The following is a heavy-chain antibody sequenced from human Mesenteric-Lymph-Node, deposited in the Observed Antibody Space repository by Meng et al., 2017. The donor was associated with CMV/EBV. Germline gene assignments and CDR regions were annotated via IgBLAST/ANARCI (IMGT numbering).Heavy chain of an antibody. CDR3: ARVSSSGSPPYYYYYGMDV. CDR1: GSTFSSYA. V-gene: IGHV3-23*03. Sequence: GESLKISCEASGSTFSSYAMSWVRQAPGKGLEWVSLIYSGGNSTYYSDSVKGRFTISRDNSKNTLYLQMNSLRAEDTAVYFCARVSSSGSPPYYYYYGMDVWGQGTTVTVSS. J-gene: IGHJ6*02. CDR2: IYSGGNST. D-gene: IGHD3-22*01.